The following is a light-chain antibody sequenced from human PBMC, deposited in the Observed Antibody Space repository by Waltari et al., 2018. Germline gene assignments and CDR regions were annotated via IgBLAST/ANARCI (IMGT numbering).Light chain of an antibody. J-gene: IGLJ2*01. V-gene: IGLV2-14*03. CDR1: SSDIGGYDY. CDR2: DII. Sequence: QSALTQPASVSGSPGQSITISCTGTSSDIGGYDYVSWYQQHPGKAPKLMIYDIIKRPSGVSERLSGSKSGNTASLTISGLQAEDEADYYCSSYAPSSTVFGGGTKLTVL. CDR3: SSYAPSSTV.